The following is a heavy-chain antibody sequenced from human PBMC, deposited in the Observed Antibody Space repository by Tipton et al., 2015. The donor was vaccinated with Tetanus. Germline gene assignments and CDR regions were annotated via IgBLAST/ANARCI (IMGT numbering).Heavy chain of an antibody. Sequence: LACTVSGGAITSGGYFWSWIRQLPGKGLEWIGYIYYSRSTYYNPSLKSRLTISVDTSKRQFSLKLSSVTAADTAVYYCVREGNMLERYFDLWGRGTLVTVSS. D-gene: IGHD1-1*01. CDR3: VREGNMLERYFDL. V-gene: IGHV4-31*03. CDR1: GGAITSGGYF. J-gene: IGHJ2*01. CDR2: IYYSRST.